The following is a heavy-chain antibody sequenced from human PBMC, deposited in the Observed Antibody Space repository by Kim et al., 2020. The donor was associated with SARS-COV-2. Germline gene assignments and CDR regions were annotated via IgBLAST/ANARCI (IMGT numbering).Heavy chain of an antibody. J-gene: IGHJ4*02. V-gene: IGHV4-34*01. Sequence: SETLSLTCAVYGGSFSGYYWSWIRQPPGKGLEWIGEINHSGSTNYNPSLKSRVTISVDTSKNQFSLKLSSVTAADTAVYYCASRTAYYFDYWGQGTLVT. CDR3: ASRTAYYFDY. CDR2: INHSGST. CDR1: GGSFSGYY.